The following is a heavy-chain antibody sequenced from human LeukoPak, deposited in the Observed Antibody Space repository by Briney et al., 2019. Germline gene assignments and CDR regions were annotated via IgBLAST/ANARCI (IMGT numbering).Heavy chain of an antibody. J-gene: IGHJ6*03. D-gene: IGHD6-19*01. V-gene: IGHV3-23*01. Sequence: GGSLRLSCAASGFTFSSYAMSWVRQAPGKGLEWVSAISGSGGSTYYADSVKGRFTISRDNSKNTLYLQMNSLRAEDTAVYYCAKDQRQQWLVPASYYYYMDVWGKGTTVTVSS. CDR2: ISGSGGST. CDR3: AKDQRQQWLVPASYYYYMDV. CDR1: GFTFSSYA.